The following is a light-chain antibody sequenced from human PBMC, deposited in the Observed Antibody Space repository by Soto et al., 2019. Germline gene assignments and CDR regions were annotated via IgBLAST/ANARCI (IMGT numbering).Light chain of an antibody. Sequence: EIVLTQSPGTLSLSPGERATLSCRASQSVSSSYLGWYQQKPGQAPRLLIYGGSSRATGIPDRFSGSGAGNDFTLTISRLEPEDFAVYYCQQYGSLPRTFGQGTKLEIK. CDR2: GGS. J-gene: IGKJ2*01. V-gene: IGKV3-20*01. CDR1: QSVSSSY. CDR3: QQYGSLPRT.